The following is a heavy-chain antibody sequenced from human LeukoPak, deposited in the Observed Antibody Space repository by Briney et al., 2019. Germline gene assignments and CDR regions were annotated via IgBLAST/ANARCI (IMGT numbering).Heavy chain of an antibody. V-gene: IGHV3-7*01. CDR3: ARVSYSSGWYFDY. D-gene: IGHD6-19*01. CDR1: GFTFSSYW. CDR2: IKQDGSEK. J-gene: IGHJ4*02. Sequence: GGSLRLSCAASGFTFSSYWMSWVRQAPGKGLEWVANIKQDGSEKYYVDSVKGRFTISRDNAKNSLYLQMNSLRAEDTAVYYCARVSYSSGWYFDYWGQGTLVTVSS.